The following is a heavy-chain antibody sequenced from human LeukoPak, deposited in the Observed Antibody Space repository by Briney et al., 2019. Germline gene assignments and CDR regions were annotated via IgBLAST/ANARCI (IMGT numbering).Heavy chain of an antibody. V-gene: IGHV4-39*07. Sequence: SETLSLTCTVSGGSISSSSYYWGWIRQSPGKGLEWIANIYYSGRTYYNPSLKGRVTISVDTSKNQFSLKLSSVTAADTAVYYCARGGRSPYNWFDPWGQGTLVTVSS. CDR1: GGSISSSSYY. CDR2: IYYSGRT. J-gene: IGHJ5*02. CDR3: ARGGRSPYNWFDP.